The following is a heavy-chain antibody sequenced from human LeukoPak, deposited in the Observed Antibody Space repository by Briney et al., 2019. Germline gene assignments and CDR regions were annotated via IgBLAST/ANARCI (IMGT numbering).Heavy chain of an antibody. D-gene: IGHD1-26*01. CDR2: IKQDGSEK. CDR1: RFTFSNYW. CDR3: AARSSGNPYF. Sequence: GGSLRLSCGASRFTFSNYWMIWVRQAPGKGLQWVAKIKQDGSEKYYVDSVKGRFTISRDNAENSLYLQMNSLRVKDTAVYYCAARSSGNPYFWGQGTLVTVSS. J-gene: IGHJ4*02. V-gene: IGHV3-7*03.